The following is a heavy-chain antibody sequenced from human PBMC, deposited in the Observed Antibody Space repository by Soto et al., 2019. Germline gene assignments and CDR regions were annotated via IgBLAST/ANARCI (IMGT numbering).Heavy chain of an antibody. D-gene: IGHD6-13*01. Sequence: VKVSCKASGFTFTSSAVQWVRQARGQRLEWIGWIVVGSGNTNYAQKFQERVTITRDMSTSTAYMELSSLRSEDTAVYYCAAFGSPAAGTFDYWGQGTLVTVSS. CDR3: AAFGSPAAGTFDY. J-gene: IGHJ4*02. CDR2: IVVGSGNT. CDR1: GFTFTSSA. V-gene: IGHV1-58*01.